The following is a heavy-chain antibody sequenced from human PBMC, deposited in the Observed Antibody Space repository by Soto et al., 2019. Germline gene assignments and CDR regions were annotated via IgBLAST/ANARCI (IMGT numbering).Heavy chain of an antibody. CDR1: GYSFTSYW. D-gene: IGHD3-22*01. CDR2: IYPGGSDT. V-gene: IGHV5-51*01. CDR3: ARHYYYDSSGYYEDY. Sequence: GESLKISCKGSGYSFTSYWIGWVRQMPGKGLEWMGIIYPGGSDTRYSPSFQGQVTISADKSISTAYLQWSSLKASDTAMYYCARHYYYDSSGYYEDYWGQGTLVTVSS. J-gene: IGHJ4*02.